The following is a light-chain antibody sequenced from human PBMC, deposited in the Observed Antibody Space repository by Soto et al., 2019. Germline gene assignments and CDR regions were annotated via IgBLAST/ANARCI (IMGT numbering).Light chain of an antibody. J-gene: IGKJ2*01. Sequence: EIVMTQSPATLSLSPGERAALSCRASQSINSELAWYQQKPGQPPRLLIYGASTRATGVPARFTGSESGSEFTLTISGLQSEDFAVYYWQQGHNLPPTFGQGTRLEI. CDR1: QSINSE. CDR2: GAS. V-gene: IGKV3-15*01. CDR3: QQGHNLPPT.